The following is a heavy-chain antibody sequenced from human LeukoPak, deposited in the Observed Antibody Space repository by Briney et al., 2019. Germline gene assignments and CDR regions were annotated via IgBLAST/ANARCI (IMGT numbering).Heavy chain of an antibody. CDR2: IYYSGST. CDR3: AGGSYNYYYYYMDV. CDR1: GGSVSSGSYY. V-gene: IGHV4-61*01. Sequence: SETLSLTCTVSGGSVSSGSYYWSWIRQPPGKGLEWIGYIYYSGSTNYNPSLKSRVTISVDTSKNQFSLKLSSVTAADTAVYYCAGGSYNYYYYYMDVWGKGTTVTVSS. J-gene: IGHJ6*03. D-gene: IGHD3-3*01.